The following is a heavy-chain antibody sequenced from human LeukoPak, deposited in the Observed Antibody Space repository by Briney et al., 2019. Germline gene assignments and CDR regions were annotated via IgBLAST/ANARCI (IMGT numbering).Heavy chain of an antibody. D-gene: IGHD3-22*01. V-gene: IGHV1-3*01. J-gene: IGHJ4*02. Sequence: ASVKVSCKASGYTFTSYAMHWVRQAPGQRLEWMGWINAGNGNTKYSQKFQGRVTITRDTSASTAYMEPSSLRSEDTAVYYCARDLVSDYYDSSGYYLDYWGQGTLVTVSS. CDR1: GYTFTSYA. CDR2: INAGNGNT. CDR3: ARDLVSDYYDSSGYYLDY.